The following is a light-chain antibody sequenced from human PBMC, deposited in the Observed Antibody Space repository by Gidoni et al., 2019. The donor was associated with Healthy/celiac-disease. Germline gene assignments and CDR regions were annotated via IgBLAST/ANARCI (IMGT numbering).Light chain of an antibody. J-gene: IGLJ2*01. CDR1: SSNIGSNT. V-gene: IGLV1-44*01. CDR2: SNN. Sequence: QSVLPQPPSASGTPGQTVTISCSGSSSNIGSNTVNWYQQLPGTAPQLLIYSNNQRPSGVPDRFSGSKSGTSASLAISGLQSEDEADYYCAAWDDSLNGRVVFGGGTKLTVL. CDR3: AAWDDSLNGRVV.